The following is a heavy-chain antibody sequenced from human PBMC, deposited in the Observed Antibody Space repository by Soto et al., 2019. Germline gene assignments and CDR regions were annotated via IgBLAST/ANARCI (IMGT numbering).Heavy chain of an antibody. Sequence: QVQLQESGPGLVKPSQTLSLTCTVSGGSISSGGYYWSWIRQHPAKGLEGIGYIYYSGSTYYNPSLKTRVTISVDTSKNQFSLKLSSVTAADTAVYYCAAEQWLRFPNGFDPWGQGTLVTVSS. CDR2: IYYSGST. CDR3: AAEQWLRFPNGFDP. J-gene: IGHJ5*02. CDR1: GGSISSGGYY. D-gene: IGHD5-12*01. V-gene: IGHV4-31*03.